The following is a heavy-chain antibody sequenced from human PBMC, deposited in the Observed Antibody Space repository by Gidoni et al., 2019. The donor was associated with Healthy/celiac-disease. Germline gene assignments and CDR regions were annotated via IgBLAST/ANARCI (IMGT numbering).Heavy chain of an antibody. D-gene: IGHD4-17*01. CDR2: IYPGDSDT. Sequence: EVQLVQSGAEVKKPGESLKISCKGSGYSFTSYWIGWVRQMPGKGLEWMGIIYPGDSDTRYSPSFQGQVTISADKSISTAYLQWSSLKASDTAMYYCARSPATVTRGYNWFDPWGQGTLVTVSS. J-gene: IGHJ5*02. V-gene: IGHV5-51*01. CDR3: ARSPATVTRGYNWFDP. CDR1: GYSFTSYW.